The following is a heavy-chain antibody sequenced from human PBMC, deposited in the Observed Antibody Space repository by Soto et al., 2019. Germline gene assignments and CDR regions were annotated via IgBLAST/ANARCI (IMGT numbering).Heavy chain of an antibody. CDR1: GFIFRNAR. J-gene: IGHJ5*01. CDR3: TSEKGWRQSPLDS. V-gene: IGHV3-15*01. CDR2: IKSKSSGGTT. D-gene: IGHD4-4*01. Sequence: LVESGGGLVKPGGSIRLSCAASGFIFRNARMSWVRQAPGKGLEWVGRIKSKSSGGTTDYAAPVEGRVAITRDDSKSILYLQMTSLTIEDTAVYFCTSEKGWRQSPLDSWGQGALVTVSS.